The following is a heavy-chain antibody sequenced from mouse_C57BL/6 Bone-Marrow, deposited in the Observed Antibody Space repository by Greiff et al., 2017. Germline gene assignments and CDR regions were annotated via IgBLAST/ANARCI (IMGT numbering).Heavy chain of an antibody. CDR3: ARGYSSNPFAY. V-gene: IGHV1-59*01. CDR1: GYTFTSYC. J-gene: IGHJ3*01. D-gene: IGHD2-5*01. Sequence: QVQLQQSGAELVRPGTSVKLSCKASGYTFTSYCMHWVKQRPGQGLEWIGGIDPSDSYTNYNQKFKGKATLTADTSSSTAYMQLSSLTSEDSAVYYGARGYSSNPFAYWGQGTLVTVSA. CDR2: IDPSDSYT.